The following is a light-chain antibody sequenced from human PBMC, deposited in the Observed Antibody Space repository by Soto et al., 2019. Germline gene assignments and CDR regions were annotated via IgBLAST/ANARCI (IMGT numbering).Light chain of an antibody. CDR2: AAS. CDR3: QQSYSTLALT. Sequence: DIQMTQSPSSLSASVGDRVTITCRASQSISSYLNWYQQKPGKAPKLLIYAASSLQSGVPSRFSGSGSGTDFTLTISSLQPEDFANYYCQQSYSTLALTFGGGTKVEIK. J-gene: IGKJ4*01. V-gene: IGKV1-39*01. CDR1: QSISSY.